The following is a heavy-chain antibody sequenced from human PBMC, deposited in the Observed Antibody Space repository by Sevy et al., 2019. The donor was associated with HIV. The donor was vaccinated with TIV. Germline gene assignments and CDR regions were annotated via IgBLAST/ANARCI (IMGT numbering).Heavy chain of an antibody. D-gene: IGHD6-19*01. Sequence: SETLSLTCTVSGGSISTYYWSWIRQPPGKGLEYIGYIYYTGSTNYNPSLKSRVTISVDTSKNQFSLNLRSVTAVDTAAYYCARAPPVRSGDCSLNWFDPWGQGTLVTVSS. J-gene: IGHJ5*02. CDR1: GGSISTYY. V-gene: IGHV4-59*01. CDR2: IYYTGST. CDR3: ARAPPVRSGDCSLNWFDP.